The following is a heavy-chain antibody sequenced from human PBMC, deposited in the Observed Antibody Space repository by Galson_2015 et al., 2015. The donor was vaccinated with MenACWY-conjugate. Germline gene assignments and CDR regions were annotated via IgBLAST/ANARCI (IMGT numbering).Heavy chain of an antibody. J-gene: IGHJ4*02. CDR2: IDSGDRT. CDR3: AKEGASVNHGYFDS. D-gene: IGHD1-14*01. Sequence: SLRLSCAASGFTVSNLYMTWVRQAPGKGLECVAIIDSGDRTYYSDSEKGRFTISRDNSKNTLDLQMNSLRAEDTAMYYCAKEGASVNHGYFDSWGQGTLVTVSS. CDR1: GFTVSNLY. V-gene: IGHV3-53*01.